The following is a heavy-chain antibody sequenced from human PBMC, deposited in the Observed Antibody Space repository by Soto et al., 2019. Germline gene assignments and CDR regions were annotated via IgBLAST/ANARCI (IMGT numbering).Heavy chain of an antibody. J-gene: IGHJ4*02. V-gene: IGHV3-7*04. CDR2: IKGDGSEK. CDR1: GFTFSSHW. CDR3: AKDVR. Sequence: EVHLVESGGDLVQPGGSLRLSCAASGFTFSSHWMSWVRQAPGKGLEWVANIKGDGSEKYYVDSVKGRFTISRDNAKNSLFLQMNSLRVEVTDLYYCAKDVRWGQGTLVTVSS.